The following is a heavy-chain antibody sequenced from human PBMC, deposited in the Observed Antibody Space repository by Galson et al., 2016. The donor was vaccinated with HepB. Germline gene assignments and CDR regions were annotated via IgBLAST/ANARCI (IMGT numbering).Heavy chain of an antibody. CDR3: AKDRVRAPELFGGFDY. CDR2: ISGRGGTT. J-gene: IGHJ4*02. V-gene: IGHV3-23*01. Sequence: SLRLSCAASGFTFSSYSMNWVRQAPGKGLEWVSTISGRGGTTYYADSVKGRFTISRDTSNNTLYLQMNSLRADDTALYYCAKDRVRAPELFGGFDYWGQGTLVTVSS. D-gene: IGHD3-10*01. CDR1: GFTFSSYS.